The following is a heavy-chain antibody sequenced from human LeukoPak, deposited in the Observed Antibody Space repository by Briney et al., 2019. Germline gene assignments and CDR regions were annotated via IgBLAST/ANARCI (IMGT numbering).Heavy chain of an antibody. D-gene: IGHD5-24*01. V-gene: IGHV3-21*01. CDR2: ISSSSIYI. CDR1: GFTFSRSG. Sequence: GGSLRLSCAASGFTFSRSGMNWVRHAPGKGLVWVSSISSSSIYIYYADSLKGRFTISRDNAKKSLYLQMNSLSAEDTAVYYCARGRDGYNLVDAFAIWGQGIMVTVSS. J-gene: IGHJ3*02. CDR3: ARGRDGYNLVDAFAI.